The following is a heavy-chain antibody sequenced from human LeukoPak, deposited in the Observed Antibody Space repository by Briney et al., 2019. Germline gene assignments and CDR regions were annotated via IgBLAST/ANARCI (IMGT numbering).Heavy chain of an antibody. CDR1: GFTFSSYT. V-gene: IGHV3-48*02. CDR3: ARAVGGSPGY. D-gene: IGHD4-23*01. CDR2: ISSASTKI. J-gene: IGHJ4*02. Sequence: GGSLRLSCAASGFTFSSYTMQWVPQAPGKGLEWVAHISSASTKIYYADSVQGRYTVSRDNAKNSLYLQMHSLRDEDTALYYCARAVGGSPGYWGQGTLVTVSS.